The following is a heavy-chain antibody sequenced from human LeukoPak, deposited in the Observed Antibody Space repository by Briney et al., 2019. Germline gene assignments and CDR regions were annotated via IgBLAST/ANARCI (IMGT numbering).Heavy chain of an antibody. J-gene: IGHJ4*02. CDR3: ARIGPPYYFDY. CDR2: ISSSGSTI. CDR1: GFTFSSYE. Sequence: GGSLRLSCAASGFTFSSYEINWVRQAPGKGLEWVSYISSSGSTIYHAVSVKGRFTISRDNAKNSLYLQMNSLRAEDTAVYYCARIGPPYYFDYWGQGTLVTVSS. V-gene: IGHV3-48*03.